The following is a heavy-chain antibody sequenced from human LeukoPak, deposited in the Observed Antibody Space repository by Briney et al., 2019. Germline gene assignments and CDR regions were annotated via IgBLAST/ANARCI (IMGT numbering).Heavy chain of an antibody. V-gene: IGHV3-48*04. CDR3: ARGSVFCCGGSCSPNYFDY. J-gene: IGHJ4*02. CDR2: IGRSGRTT. CDR1: GFTFSAYT. D-gene: IGHD2-15*01. Sequence: GGSLRLSCTPSGFTFSAYTMNWVRQAPGKGLEWLSYIGRSGRTTYYADSVKGRFSISRDNAKNSLSLQMNSLRAEDTAVYFCARGSVFCCGGSCSPNYFDYWGQGTLLTVSS.